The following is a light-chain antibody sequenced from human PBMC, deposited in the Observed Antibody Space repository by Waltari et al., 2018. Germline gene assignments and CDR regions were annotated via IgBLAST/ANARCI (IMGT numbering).Light chain of an antibody. CDR3: QQYNNWPPWT. V-gene: IGKV3-15*01. J-gene: IGKJ1*01. Sequence: EVVMTQSPATLSVSPGEGATVSCRASQSVRTNVAWYQQTPGQAPRPLIYGASTRATGIPDRLSGSGSGTEFILTISSLQSEDFAVYYCQQYNNWPPWTFGQGTKVEIK. CDR1: QSVRTN. CDR2: GAS.